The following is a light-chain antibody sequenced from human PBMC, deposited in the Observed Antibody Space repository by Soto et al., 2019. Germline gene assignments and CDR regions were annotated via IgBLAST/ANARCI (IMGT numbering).Light chain of an antibody. V-gene: IGKV1-5*01. CDR1: QSIDDW. CDR2: DAS. J-gene: IGKJ1*01. CDR3: QQYNHYWT. Sequence: DIQMTQSPSTLSASVGDRVTITCRASQSIDDWLAWYQQRPGIAPKLLIYDASTLEGGVPSRFSGNGSGTEFTLTISGLQRDDFGTYYCQQYNHYWTFGQGTKVEVE.